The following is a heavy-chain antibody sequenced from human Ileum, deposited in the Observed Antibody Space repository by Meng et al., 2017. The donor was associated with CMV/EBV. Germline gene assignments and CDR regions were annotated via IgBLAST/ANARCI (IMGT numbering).Heavy chain of an antibody. CDR2: MSTSGTYI. CDR3: TRGADGYGNFDF. Sequence: GGSRRLSCAASGFTFTSYTMNWVRQAPGKGLEWVSSMSTSGTYIYYADSVKGRFTISRDNAKNTLYLQMNTLRAEDTAVYYCTRGADGYGNFDFWGQGTLVTISS. V-gene: IGHV3-21*01. J-gene: IGHJ4*02. D-gene: IGHD5-24*01. CDR1: GFTFTSYT.